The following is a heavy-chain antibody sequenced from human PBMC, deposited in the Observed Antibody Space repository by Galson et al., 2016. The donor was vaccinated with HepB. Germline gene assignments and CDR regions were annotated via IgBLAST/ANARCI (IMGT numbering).Heavy chain of an antibody. J-gene: IGHJ2*01. CDR1: GGSVKNYNYY. V-gene: IGHV4-61*01. CDR2: IYYSGST. Sequence: SETLSLTCTVSGGSVKNYNYYWSWIRQPPAKGLEWIGYIYYSGSTNYNPSLKSRVTISVDASKNQFSLRLTSVTAADTALYYCARDQGGYFDIWGRGALVTVSS. CDR3: ARDQGGYFDI.